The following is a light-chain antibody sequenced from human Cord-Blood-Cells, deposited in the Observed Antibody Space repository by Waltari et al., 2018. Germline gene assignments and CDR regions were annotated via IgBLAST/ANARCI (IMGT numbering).Light chain of an antibody. CDR3: QSADSSGTWV. Sequence: SYELPQPPSVSVSPGQPARITCSGDAFPKQYAYWYQQKPGQAPVLVIYKDSERPSGIPERFSGSSSGTTVTLTISGVQAEDEADYYCQSADSSGTWVFGGGTKLTVL. CDR1: AFPKQY. CDR2: KDS. V-gene: IGLV3-25*03. J-gene: IGLJ3*02.